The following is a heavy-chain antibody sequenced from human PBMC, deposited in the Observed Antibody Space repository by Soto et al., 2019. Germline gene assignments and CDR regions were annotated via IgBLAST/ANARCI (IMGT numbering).Heavy chain of an antibody. V-gene: IGHV3-21*01. D-gene: IGHD3-3*01. CDR2: ISSSSSYI. CDR1: GFPFSSYS. J-gene: IGHJ5*02. CDR3: ARDQEEWGGYMRYVSWFDP. Sequence: GGSLRLSCAASGFPFSSYSMNWVRQAPGKGLEWVSSISSSSSYIYYADSVKGRFTISRDNAKNSLYLQMNSLRAEDTAVYYCARDQEEWGGYMRYVSWFDPWGQGTLVTVSS.